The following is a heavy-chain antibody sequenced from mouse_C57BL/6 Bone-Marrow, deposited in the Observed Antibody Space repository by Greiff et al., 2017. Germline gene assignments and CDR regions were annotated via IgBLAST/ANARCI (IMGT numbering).Heavy chain of an antibody. Sequence: EVQLQQSGAELVRPGASVQLSCTASGFNIKDDYMHWVKQRPEQGLEWIGWIDPENGDTEYASKFQGKATITADTSSNTAYLQLSSLTSEDTAVYYCTTDYGSPFAYWGQGTLVTVSA. J-gene: IGHJ3*01. CDR3: TTDYGSPFAY. CDR2: IDPENGDT. V-gene: IGHV14-4*01. D-gene: IGHD1-1*01. CDR1: GFNIKDDY.